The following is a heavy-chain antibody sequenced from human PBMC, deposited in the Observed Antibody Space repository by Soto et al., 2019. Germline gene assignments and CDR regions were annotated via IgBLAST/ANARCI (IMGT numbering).Heavy chain of an antibody. D-gene: IGHD1-7*01. Sequence: PSETPSLTCTVSGASISSYYWNWIRQPPGKGLEWIGYIFYSGSTNYNPSLKSRVTMSVDTSKYQFSLKLSSVTAADTAVYYCATSTGTTGYYYYYMDVWGKGTTVTVSS. CDR2: IFYSGST. CDR3: ATSTGTTGYYYYYMDV. V-gene: IGHV4-59*01. J-gene: IGHJ6*03. CDR1: GASISSYY.